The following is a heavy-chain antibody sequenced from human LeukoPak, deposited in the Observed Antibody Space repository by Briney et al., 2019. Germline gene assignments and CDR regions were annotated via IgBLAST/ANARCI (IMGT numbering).Heavy chain of an antibody. Sequence: SGGSLRLSCAAAGFTVSSYAVHWVRQAPGKGLEYVSAISSNGGSTYYANSVKGRFTISRDNSKNTLYLQMGSLRAEDMAVYYCAKGGIVVPAASFDYWGQGTLVTVSS. D-gene: IGHD2-2*01. CDR3: AKGGIVVPAASFDY. CDR1: GFTVSSYA. CDR2: ISSNGGST. V-gene: IGHV3-64*01. J-gene: IGHJ4*02.